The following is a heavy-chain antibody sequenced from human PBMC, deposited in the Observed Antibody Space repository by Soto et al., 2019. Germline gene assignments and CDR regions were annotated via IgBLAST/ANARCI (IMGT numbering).Heavy chain of an antibody. V-gene: IGHV3-21*01. Sequence: EVQLVESGGGLVKPGGSLRLSCAASGFTFSSYSMNWVRQAPGKGLEWVSSISSSSSYIYYADSVKGRFTISRDNAKNSLYLQMNSLRAEVTAVYYCARDLAGTGWYNWFDPWGQGTLVTVSS. CDR1: GFTFSSYS. J-gene: IGHJ5*02. CDR2: ISSSSSYI. D-gene: IGHD6-13*01. CDR3: ARDLAGTGWYNWFDP.